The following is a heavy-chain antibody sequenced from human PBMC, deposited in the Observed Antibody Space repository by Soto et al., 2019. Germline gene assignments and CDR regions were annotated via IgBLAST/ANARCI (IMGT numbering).Heavy chain of an antibody. D-gene: IGHD1-1*01. V-gene: IGHV1-8*01. CDR2: MNPNSGNT. CDR3: ARERTGTTSMDV. Sequence: HVQLVQSEAEGKQPGDSVKVSCKGCGYSFTSYDIYWVRQATGQGLEWMGWMNPNSGNTGYAQKFRGRVTMTRNTSISTAYMELSSLRSEDTAVYYCARERTGTTSMDVWGQGTTVTVSS. CDR1: GYSFTSYD. J-gene: IGHJ6*02.